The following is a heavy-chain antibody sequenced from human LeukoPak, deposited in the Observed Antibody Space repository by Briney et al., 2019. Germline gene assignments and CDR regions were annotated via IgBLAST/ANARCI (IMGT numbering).Heavy chain of an antibody. CDR3: AREVFFQFDN. J-gene: IGHJ4*02. V-gene: IGHV3-7*03. CDR2: IAANGNDK. Sequence: RGSLRLSCAASGFTFRKYWMAWVRQAPGRGLEWVATIAANGNDKDYEDALQGRFTISRDNARNSLSLRIDSLRAEDTAQYYCAREVFFQFDNWGQGALVTVSS. CDR1: GFTFRKYW.